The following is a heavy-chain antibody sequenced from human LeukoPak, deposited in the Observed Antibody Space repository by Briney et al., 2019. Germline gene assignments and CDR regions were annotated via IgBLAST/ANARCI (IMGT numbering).Heavy chain of an antibody. Sequence: PGGSLRLSCAASGFTFSNAWMSWVRQAPGKGLEWVGRIKSKTDGGTTDYAAPVKGRFTISRDDSKNTLYLQMNSLRAEDTAVYYCARARIADVDYWGQGTLVTVSS. J-gene: IGHJ4*02. CDR2: IKSKTDGGTT. D-gene: IGHD6-13*01. CDR3: ARARIADVDY. CDR1: GFTFSNAW. V-gene: IGHV3-15*01.